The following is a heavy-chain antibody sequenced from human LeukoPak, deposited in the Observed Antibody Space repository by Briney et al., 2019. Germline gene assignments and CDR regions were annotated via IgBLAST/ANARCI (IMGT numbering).Heavy chain of an antibody. CDR2: IWYDGSNK. CDR1: GFTFSSYG. Sequence: GGSLRLSCAASGFTFSSYGMHWVRQAPGKGLEWVAVIWYDGSNKYYADSVKGRFTISRDNSKNTLYLQMNSLRAEDTAVYYCAREVAGRAFDTWGQGTMVTVSS. CDR3: AREVAGRAFDT. V-gene: IGHV3-33*01. J-gene: IGHJ3*02. D-gene: IGHD6-19*01.